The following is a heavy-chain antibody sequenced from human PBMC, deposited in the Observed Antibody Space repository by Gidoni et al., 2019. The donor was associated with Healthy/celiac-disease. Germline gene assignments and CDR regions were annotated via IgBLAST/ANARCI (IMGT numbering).Heavy chain of an antibody. D-gene: IGHD3-22*01. J-gene: IGHJ3*02. V-gene: IGHV3-33*01. CDR3: ARGVLMYYYDSSVENGAFDI. Sequence: QVQLVESGGGVVQPGRSLRLSCAAYGFTFSSYGMHWVRQAPGKGLEWVAVRWYDGSNKYYADSVKGRFTISRDNSKNTLYLQMNSLRAEDTAVYYCARGVLMYYYDSSVENGAFDIWGQGTMVTVSS. CDR1: GFTFSSYG. CDR2: RWYDGSNK.